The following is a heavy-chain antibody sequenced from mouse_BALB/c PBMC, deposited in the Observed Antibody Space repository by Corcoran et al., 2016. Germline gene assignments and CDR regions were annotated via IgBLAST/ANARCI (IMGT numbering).Heavy chain of an antibody. CDR3: ASFTTATWGFAY. Sequence: EVQLHQSGPELVKPGASVKMSCKASGYTFTSYGMHWVKQKPGQGLDWIGYINPYNDGTKYNEKFKGKATLTSDKSSSTAYRELSSLTSEDSAVYYCASFTTATWGFAYWGQGTLVTVSA. CDR1: GYTFTSYG. V-gene: IGHV1S136*01. J-gene: IGHJ3*01. D-gene: IGHD1-2*01. CDR2: INPYNDGT.